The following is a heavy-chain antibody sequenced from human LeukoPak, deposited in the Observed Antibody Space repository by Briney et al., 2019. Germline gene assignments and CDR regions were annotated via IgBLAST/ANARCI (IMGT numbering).Heavy chain of an antibody. CDR1: GFTFSSYA. D-gene: IGHD3-16*02. Sequence: GGSLRLSCAASGFTFSSYAMSWVRQAPGKGLEWVSAISGSGGSTYYADSVKGRFTISRDNSKNTLYLQMNSLRAEDTAVYSCAKDLGVIGYFDYWGQGTLVTVSS. V-gene: IGHV3-23*01. CDR2: ISGSGGST. J-gene: IGHJ4*02. CDR3: AKDLGVIGYFDY.